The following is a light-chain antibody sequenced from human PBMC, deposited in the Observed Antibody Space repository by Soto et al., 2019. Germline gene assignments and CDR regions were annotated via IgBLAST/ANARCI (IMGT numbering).Light chain of an antibody. V-gene: IGLV2-11*01. CDR2: DVS. J-gene: IGLJ2*01. Sequence: QSALTQPRSVSGSPGQSVTISCTGTSSDVGTYNYVSWYQQHPGKAPKLMIYDVSQRPSGVPDRFSGSKSGNTASLTISGLQAEDESDYYFCSYASSYTSVFGGGTKLTVL. CDR3: CSYASSYTSV. CDR1: SSDVGTYNY.